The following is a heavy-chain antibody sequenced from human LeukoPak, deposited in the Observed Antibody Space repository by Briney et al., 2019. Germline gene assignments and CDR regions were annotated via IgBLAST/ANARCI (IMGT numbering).Heavy chain of an antibody. Sequence: PSQTLSLTCTVSGGSISSGSYYWSWIRQPAGKGLEWIGRIYTSGSTNYNPSLKSRVTISVDTSKNQFSLKLSSVTAADTAVYYCARGTRVVQLRAYYFDYWGQGTLVTVSS. CDR3: ARGTRVVQLRAYYFDY. V-gene: IGHV4-61*02. CDR2: IYTSGST. CDR1: GGSISSGSYY. J-gene: IGHJ4*02. D-gene: IGHD6-13*01.